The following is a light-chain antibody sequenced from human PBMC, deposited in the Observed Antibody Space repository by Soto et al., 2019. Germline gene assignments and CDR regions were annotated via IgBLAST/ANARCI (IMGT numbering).Light chain of an antibody. CDR3: QQYNNWPFT. V-gene: IGKV3-11*01. CDR1: QSVSYY. J-gene: IGKJ3*01. Sequence: EIVLTQSPGTLSLSPGERATLSCRASQSVSYYLAWYQQKPGQAPRLLIYDASSRATGVPDRFSGSGSGTDFTLTASSLQPEDFAVYYCQQYNNWPFTFGPGTKVDIK. CDR2: DAS.